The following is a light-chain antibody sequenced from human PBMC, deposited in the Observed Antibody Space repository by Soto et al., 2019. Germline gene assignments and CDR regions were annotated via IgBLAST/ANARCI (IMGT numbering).Light chain of an antibody. CDR3: QKYTGYSRT. CDR2: GAS. V-gene: IGKV3-20*01. CDR1: QSVSSSY. Sequence: EIVLTQSPGTLSLSPGERATLSCRASQSVSSSYLAWYQQKPGQAPRLLIYGASSRATGIPDRFSGSGSGTEFTLTISSMQPDDFATYYCQKYTGYSRTFGKGTTGDI. J-gene: IGKJ1*01.